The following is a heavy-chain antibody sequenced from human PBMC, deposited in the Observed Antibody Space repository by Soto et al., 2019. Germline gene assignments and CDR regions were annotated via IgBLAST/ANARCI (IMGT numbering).Heavy chain of an antibody. CDR1: GGSFSGYY. Sequence: SETLSLTCAVYGGSFSGYYWSWIRQPPGKGLEWIGEINHSGSTNYNPSLKSRVTISVDTSKNQFSLKLGSVTAAETAVYYCARGLTKYSGYDWVWFDPWGQGTLVTVSS. CDR3: ARGLTKYSGYDWVWFDP. V-gene: IGHV4-34*01. CDR2: INHSGST. J-gene: IGHJ5*02. D-gene: IGHD5-12*01.